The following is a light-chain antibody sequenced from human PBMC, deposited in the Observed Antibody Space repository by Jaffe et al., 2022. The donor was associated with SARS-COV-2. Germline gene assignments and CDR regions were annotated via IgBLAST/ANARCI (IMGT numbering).Light chain of an antibody. CDR1: QSLLNSNGHNY. CDR2: VGS. J-gene: IGKJ3*01. Sequence: DIVMTQSPLFLSVTPGEPASISCRSSQSLLNSNGHNYLDWYLQKPGQSPQLLIFVGSHRASGVPDRFSGGGSGTDFTLKISRVEAEDVGVYYCMQALPGVGVTFGPGTKVDIK. CDR3: MQALPGVGVT. V-gene: IGKV2-28*01.